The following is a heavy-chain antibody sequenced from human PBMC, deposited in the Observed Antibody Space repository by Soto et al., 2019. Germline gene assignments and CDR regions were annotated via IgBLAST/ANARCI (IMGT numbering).Heavy chain of an antibody. J-gene: IGHJ4*02. CDR3: TGEVASGY. Sequence: QVQLVESGGGVVQPGRSLRLSCAVSGFTVGTYGMHRVRQAPGKGLEWVAVISRDGGTKCYADSVKGRFTISRDNSRNTLFLEMNSLRGDDVAVYYCTGEVASGYWGQGTLVTVSS. CDR2: ISRDGGTK. V-gene: IGHV3-30*03. D-gene: IGHD2-8*02. CDR1: GFTVGTYG.